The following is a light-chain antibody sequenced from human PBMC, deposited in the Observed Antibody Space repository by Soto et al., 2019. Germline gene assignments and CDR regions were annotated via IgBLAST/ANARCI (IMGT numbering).Light chain of an antibody. V-gene: IGKV3-20*01. CDR3: QQYGSRPRT. CDR1: QSVSSSY. CDR2: GAS. Sequence: EIVLTQSPGTLSLSPGERATLSCRASQSVSSSYLAWYQQKPGQAPRLLIYGASSRATGIPDRFSGSGSGTDFTLTISRLEPEDFAVYYCQQYGSRPRTFGQGTKVEIK. J-gene: IGKJ1*01.